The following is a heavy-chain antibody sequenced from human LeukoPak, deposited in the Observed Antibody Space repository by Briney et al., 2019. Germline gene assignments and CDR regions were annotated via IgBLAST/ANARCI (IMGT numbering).Heavy chain of an antibody. Sequence: GGSLRLSCAASGFTFSNYWMTWVRQAPGKGLEWVASIKEDGSEKYYVDSVEGRFTISRDNAKNSLYLQMNSLRAEDTTVYYCARGALGMKYDRGYFDYWGQGTLVTVSS. D-gene: IGHD1-1*01. V-gene: IGHV3-7*01. CDR1: GFTFSNYW. CDR3: ARGALGMKYDRGYFDY. CDR2: IKEDGSEK. J-gene: IGHJ4*02.